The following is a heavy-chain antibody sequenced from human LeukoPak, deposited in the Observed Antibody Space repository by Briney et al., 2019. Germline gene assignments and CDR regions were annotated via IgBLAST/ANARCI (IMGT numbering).Heavy chain of an antibody. D-gene: IGHD2-15*01. CDR3: ARAKSDSTGWYYFDY. CDR1: GGSISSSSYY. J-gene: IGHJ4*02. Sequence: SETLSLTCTVPGGSISSSSYYWGWIRQPPGKGLEWIGYIYYSGGTNYNPSLKSRVTISVDTSKNQFSLKVSSVTAADTAVYYCARAKSDSTGWYYFDYWGQGTLVTVSS. V-gene: IGHV4-61*05. CDR2: IYYSGGT.